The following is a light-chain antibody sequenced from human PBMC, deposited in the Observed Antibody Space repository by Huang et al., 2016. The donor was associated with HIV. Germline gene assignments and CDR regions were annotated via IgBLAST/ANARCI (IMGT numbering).Light chain of an antibody. CDR2: WAS. CDR1: QSVLHHSNNKNY. J-gene: IGKJ4*01. V-gene: IGKV4-1*01. CDR3: QQYYSSPLT. Sequence: DIVMTQSPDSLAVSLGERATINCKSSQSVLHHSNNKNYLAWYQQKPGQPPKLLFCWASTRGSGVPDRFSGGGSGTDFTLAISSLQAEDVAVYYCQQYYSSPLTFGGGTKVEMK.